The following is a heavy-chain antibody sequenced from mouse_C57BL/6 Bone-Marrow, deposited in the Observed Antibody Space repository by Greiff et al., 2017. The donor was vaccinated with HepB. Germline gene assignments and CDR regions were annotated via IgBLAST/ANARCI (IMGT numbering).Heavy chain of an antibody. CDR3: ARDNDGYYSFFDY. V-gene: IGHV1-81*01. Sequence: LVESGAELARPGASVKLSCKASGYTFTSYGISWVKQRTGQGLEWIGEIYPRSGNTYYNEKFKGKATLTADKSSSTAYMELRSLTSEDSAVYFCARDNDGYYSFFDYWGQGTTLTVSS. D-gene: IGHD2-3*01. CDR1: GYTFTSYG. J-gene: IGHJ2*01. CDR2: IYPRSGNT.